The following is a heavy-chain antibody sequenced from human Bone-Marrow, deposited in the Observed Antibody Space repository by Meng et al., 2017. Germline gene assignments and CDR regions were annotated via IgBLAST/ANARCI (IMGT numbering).Heavy chain of an antibody. V-gene: IGHV1-8*01. J-gene: IGHJ3*02. CDR1: GYTFTSYD. CDR3: ARAFDSSGYYQDAFDI. D-gene: IGHD3-22*01. Sequence: ASVKVSCKASGYTFTSYDINWVRQATGQGLEWMGWMNPNSGNTGYAQKFQGRVTMTRNTSISTAYMELSSLRSEDTAVYYCARAFDSSGYYQDAFDIWGQGTMVTVSS. CDR2: MNPNSGNT.